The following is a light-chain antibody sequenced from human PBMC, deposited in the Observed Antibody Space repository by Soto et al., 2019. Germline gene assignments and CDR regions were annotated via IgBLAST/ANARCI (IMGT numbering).Light chain of an antibody. V-gene: IGLV2-23*02. CDR2: EVS. Sequence: QSALTQPASVSGSPGQSITISCTGTSSDVGSYNLVSWYQQHPGKAPKLMTYEVSKRPSGVSNRFSGSKSGNTASLTISGLQAEDEADYYCCSYAGSSTLVFGGGTKVTVL. J-gene: IGLJ2*01. CDR1: SSDVGSYNL. CDR3: CSYAGSSTLV.